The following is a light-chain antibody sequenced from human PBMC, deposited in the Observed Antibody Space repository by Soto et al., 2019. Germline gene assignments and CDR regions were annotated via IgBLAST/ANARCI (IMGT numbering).Light chain of an antibody. J-gene: IGKJ4*01. CDR1: QSVSSSY. V-gene: IGKV3-20*01. Sequence: EIVLTQSPGTLSFSPGERATLSCRASQSVSSSYLAWYQQKPGQAPRLLIYGASSRATGIPDRFSGSGSGTDFTLTISRLEPEDFAVYYCQQYGSSPAVTFGGGTKVEIK. CDR2: GAS. CDR3: QQYGSSPAVT.